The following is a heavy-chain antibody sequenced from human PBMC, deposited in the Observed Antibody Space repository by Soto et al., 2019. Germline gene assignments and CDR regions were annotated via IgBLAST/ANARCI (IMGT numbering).Heavy chain of an antibody. CDR2: IYHSGST. Sequence: LSLTCAVSGGSISSSNWWSWVRQPPGKGLEWIGEIYHSGSTNYNPSLKSRVTISVDKSKNQFSLKLSSVTAADTAVYYCARADSGSYYRPFYFDYWGQGTLVTVSS. D-gene: IGHD1-26*01. CDR3: ARADSGSYYRPFYFDY. V-gene: IGHV4-4*02. CDR1: GGSISSSNW. J-gene: IGHJ4*02.